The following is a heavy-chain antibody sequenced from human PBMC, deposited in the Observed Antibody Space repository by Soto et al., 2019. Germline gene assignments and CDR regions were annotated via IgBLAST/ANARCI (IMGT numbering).Heavy chain of an antibody. D-gene: IGHD3-10*01. CDR3: AIRERRYVGDY. V-gene: IGHV4-34*01. CDR2: INHSGST. Sequence: SETLSLTCAVYGGSFSGYYWSWIRQPPGKGLEWIGEINHSGSTNYNPSLKSRVTISVDTSKNQFSLKLSSVTAADTAVYYCAIRERRYVGDYWGQGTLVTVSS. J-gene: IGHJ4*02. CDR1: GGSFSGYY.